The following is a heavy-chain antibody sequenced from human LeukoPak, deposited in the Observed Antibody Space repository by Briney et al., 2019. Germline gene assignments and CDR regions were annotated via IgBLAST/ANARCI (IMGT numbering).Heavy chain of an antibody. D-gene: IGHD6-19*01. J-gene: IGHJ4*02. Sequence: PGGSLRLSCAASGFTFSSYSMNWVRQAPGKGLEWVSSISSSSSYIYYADSVKGRFTISRDNAKNSLYLQMNSLRAEDTAVYYCAKPSEWLVEDYFDYWGQGTLVTVSS. V-gene: IGHV3-21*04. CDR3: AKPSEWLVEDYFDY. CDR1: GFTFSSYS. CDR2: ISSSSSYI.